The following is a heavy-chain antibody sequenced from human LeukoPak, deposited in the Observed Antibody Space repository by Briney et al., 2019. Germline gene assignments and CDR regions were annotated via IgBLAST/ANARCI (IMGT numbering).Heavy chain of an antibody. D-gene: IGHD1-1*01. CDR2: IYYPVST. CDR3: ASSGNYNWFDP. Sequence: SETLSLTCTVSGGSISSYYWSWIRQPPGKGIDCIAYIYYPVSTNYPPSLNSRLPISVHTSKNQFSLKLSSVTAADTAVYYCASSGNYNWFDPRGQGTLVTVSP. CDR1: GGSISSYY. V-gene: IGHV4-59*01. J-gene: IGHJ5*02.